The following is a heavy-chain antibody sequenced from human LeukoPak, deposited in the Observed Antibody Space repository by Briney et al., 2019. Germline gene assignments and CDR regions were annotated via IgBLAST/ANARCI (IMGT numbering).Heavy chain of an antibody. V-gene: IGHV4-34*01. D-gene: IGHD2-2*02. CDR1: GGSFSGYY. Sequence: LETLSLTCAVYGGSFSGYYWSWIRQPPGKGLEWIGEINHSGSTNYNPSLKSRVTISVDTSKNQFSLKLSSVTAADTAVYYCARGLGSGCSSTSCYTGRVGYYYMDVWGKGTTVTVSS. CDR2: INHSGST. J-gene: IGHJ6*03. CDR3: ARGLGSGCSSTSCYTGRVGYYYMDV.